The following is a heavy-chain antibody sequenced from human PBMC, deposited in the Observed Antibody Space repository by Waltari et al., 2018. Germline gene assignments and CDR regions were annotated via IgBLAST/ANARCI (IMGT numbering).Heavy chain of an antibody. CDR2: INGDGGST. CDR1: GCTFSSYG. V-gene: IGHV3-74*01. CDR3: TRTRYCSTTSCQVDWFDP. Sequence: EVQLVEAGGGIDQSGGSLRLSCAAPGCTFSSYGMHWCGQAPGKGLVWVSRINGDGGSTSYADSVKGRFTISRDNANNTLYLQMNSLRAEDTAVYYCTRTRYCSTTSCQVDWFDPWGQGTLVTVSS. J-gene: IGHJ5*02. D-gene: IGHD2-2*01.